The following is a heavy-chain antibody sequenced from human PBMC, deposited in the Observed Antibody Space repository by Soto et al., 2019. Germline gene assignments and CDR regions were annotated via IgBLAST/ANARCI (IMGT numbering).Heavy chain of an antibody. CDR2: INPNSGGT. CDR1: GYTFTGYY. Sequence: ASVKVSCKASGYTFTGYYMHWLLQAPGQGLEWMGWINPNSGGTNYAQKFQGWVTMTRDTSISTAYMELSRLRSDDTAVYYCARDSSYDFWSGYREKGGFDYWGQGTLVTVSS. J-gene: IGHJ4*02. D-gene: IGHD3-3*01. CDR3: ARDSSYDFWSGYREKGGFDY. V-gene: IGHV1-2*04.